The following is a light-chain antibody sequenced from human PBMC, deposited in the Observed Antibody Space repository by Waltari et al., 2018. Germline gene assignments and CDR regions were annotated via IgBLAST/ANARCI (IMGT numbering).Light chain of an antibody. V-gene: IGKV2-30*02. CDR3: MQATQWPLT. J-gene: IGKJ1*01. Sequence: DVVMTQSPLSLPVTRGQPATIACRSSQSLVHSDGKTYLNWFQQRPGQSPRRLIYKVFNRDSGVPERFSGSGSGTDFTLTISRVEAEDVGTYYCMQATQWPLTFGQGTKVEIK. CDR2: KVF. CDR1: QSLVHSDGKTY.